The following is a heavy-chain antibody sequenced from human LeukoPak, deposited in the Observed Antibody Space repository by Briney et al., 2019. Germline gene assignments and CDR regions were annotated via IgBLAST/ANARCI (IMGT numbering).Heavy chain of an antibody. CDR3: ARNYDSSGYYYVGY. CDR1: GGSISSGDYY. V-gene: IGHV4-30-4*01. CDR2: IYFSGST. D-gene: IGHD3-22*01. J-gene: IGHJ4*02. Sequence: SQTLSLTCTVSGGSISSGDYYWSWIRQPPGKGLEWIGYIYFSGSTYYNPSLKSRVIISVDTSKNQFSLKLSSVTAADTAVYYCARNYDSSGYYYVGYWGQGTLVTVSS.